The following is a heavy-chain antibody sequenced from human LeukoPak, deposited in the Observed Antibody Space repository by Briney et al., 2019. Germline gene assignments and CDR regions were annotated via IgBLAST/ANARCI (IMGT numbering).Heavy chain of an antibody. V-gene: IGHV3-21*01. D-gene: IGHD6-13*01. CDR2: ISSSSSYI. Sequence: GGSLRLSCAASGFTSSSYSMNWVRQAPGKGLEWVSSISSSSSYIYYADSVKGRFTISRDNDKNSLYLQMNSLRAEDTAVYYCARVRIAAAGFDYWGQGTLVTVSS. CDR1: GFTSSSYS. J-gene: IGHJ4*02. CDR3: ARVRIAAAGFDY.